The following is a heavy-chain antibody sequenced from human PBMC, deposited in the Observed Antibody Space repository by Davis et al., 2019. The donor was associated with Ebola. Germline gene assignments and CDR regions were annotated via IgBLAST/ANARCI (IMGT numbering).Heavy chain of an antibody. CDR1: GFSISNDA. J-gene: IGHJ6*02. Sequence: GESLKISCAASGFSISNDAMNWVRQAPGKGLGWVSYLSGDSRTIHYADTVKGRFTISRDSVKNSLYLHMNSLRDEDTAIYYCARRGYSHYGMDVWGQGTTVAVSS. CDR3: ARRGYSHYGMDV. CDR2: LSGDSRTI. V-gene: IGHV3-48*02. D-gene: IGHD3-10*01.